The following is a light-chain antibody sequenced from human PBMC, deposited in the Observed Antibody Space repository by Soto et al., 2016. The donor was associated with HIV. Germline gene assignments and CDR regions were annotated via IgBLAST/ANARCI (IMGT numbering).Light chain of an antibody. V-gene: IGLV3-1*01. CDR1: KLGNKY. J-gene: IGLJ2*01. Sequence: SYDLTQPPSVSVSPGQTASITCSGNKLGNKYACWYQQKPGQSPVLVMYQDNKRPSGIPERLSGSDSGNTATLTISGTQSMDEADYFCQAWDSGIAVFGGGTKLTVL. CDR3: QAWDSGIAV. CDR2: QDN.